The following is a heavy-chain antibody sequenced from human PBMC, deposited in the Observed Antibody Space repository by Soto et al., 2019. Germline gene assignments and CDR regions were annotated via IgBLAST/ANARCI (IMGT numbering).Heavy chain of an antibody. V-gene: IGHV3-23*01. CDR1: GLTFSTYT. CDR2: ISAGGGET. CDR3: ANRSRYYNMDV. Sequence: EVQLLESGGGLVQPGGSLRLSCAASGLTFSTYTMTWVRQAPGKGLEWVSGISAGGGETYYADSVRGRFTISRDNSKNTLYLQMSRLRADDTAVYYCANRSRYYNMDVWGQGTTVTVSS. J-gene: IGHJ6*02.